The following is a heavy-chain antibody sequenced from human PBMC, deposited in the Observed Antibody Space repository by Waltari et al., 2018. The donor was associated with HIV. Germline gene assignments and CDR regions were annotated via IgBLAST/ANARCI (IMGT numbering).Heavy chain of an antibody. CDR2: MNPNSGNT. Sequence: VQLVQSGAEVQKPAASVKVSCKASRYTFTSYHINWVRQATGQGREWMGWMNPNSGNTGYAQKFQGRVTMTRNTSISTAYMELSSLRSEDTAVYYCARDLEGSGAAFDIWGQGTMVTVSS. D-gene: IGHD2-15*01. J-gene: IGHJ3*02. CDR1: RYTFTSYH. V-gene: IGHV1-8*01. CDR3: ARDLEGSGAAFDI.